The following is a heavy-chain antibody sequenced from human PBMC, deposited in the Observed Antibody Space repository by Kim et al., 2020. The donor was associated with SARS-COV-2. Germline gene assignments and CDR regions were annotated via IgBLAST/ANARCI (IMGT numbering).Heavy chain of an antibody. J-gene: IGHJ6*02. CDR3: ASEYSGYVGPGYYGMDV. Sequence: SETLSLTCTVSGGSISSGGYYWSWIRQHPGKGLEWIGYIYYSGSTYYNPSLKSRVTISVDTSKNQFSLKLSSVTAADTAVYYCASEYSGYVGPGYYGMDVWGQGTTVTVSS. V-gene: IGHV4-31*03. CDR2: IYYSGST. D-gene: IGHD5-12*01. CDR1: GGSISSGGYY.